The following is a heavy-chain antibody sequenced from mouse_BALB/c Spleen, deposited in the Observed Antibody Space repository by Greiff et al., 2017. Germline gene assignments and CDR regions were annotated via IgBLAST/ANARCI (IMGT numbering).Heavy chain of an antibody. D-gene: IGHD2-2*01. CDR3: ARWRGYPYAMDY. J-gene: IGHJ4*01. Sequence: VQLKESGPELVKPGASVKIPCKASGYTFTDYNMDWVKQSHGKSLEWIGDINPNNGGTIYNQKFKGKATLTVDKSSSTAYMELRSLTSEDTAVYYCARWRGYPYAMDYWGQGTSVTVSS. V-gene: IGHV1-18*01. CDR1: GYTFTDYN. CDR2: INPNNGGT.